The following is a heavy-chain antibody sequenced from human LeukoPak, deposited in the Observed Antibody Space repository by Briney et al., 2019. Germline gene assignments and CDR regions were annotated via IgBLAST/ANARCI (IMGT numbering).Heavy chain of an antibody. CDR1: GFTFSSYA. CDR2: ISGSGGST. Sequence: PGGSLRLSCAASGFTFSSYAMSWVRQAPGKGLEWVSAISGSGGSTYYADSVKGRFTISRDSSKNTLYLQMNSLRAEDTAVYYCAKVGTGYRGSYSDYWGQGTLVTVSS. V-gene: IGHV3-23*01. D-gene: IGHD1-26*01. CDR3: AKVGTGYRGSYSDY. J-gene: IGHJ4*02.